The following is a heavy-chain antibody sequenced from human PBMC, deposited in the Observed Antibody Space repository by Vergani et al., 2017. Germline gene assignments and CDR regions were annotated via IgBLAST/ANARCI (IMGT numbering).Heavy chain of an antibody. D-gene: IGHD4-17*01. J-gene: IGHJ4*02. CDR2: LSASDRRT. CDR3: ACYGDYPH. V-gene: IGHV3-23*04. CDR1: GFNFGEYG. Sequence: EVQLVESGGDLVQPGRSLRLSCQTSGFNFGEYGVSWVRPAPGKGLEWVSTLSASDRRTHYADSVKGRFTISRNNSKNTLYLQMNSLRAEDTAVYYCACYGDYPHWGQGTLVTVSS.